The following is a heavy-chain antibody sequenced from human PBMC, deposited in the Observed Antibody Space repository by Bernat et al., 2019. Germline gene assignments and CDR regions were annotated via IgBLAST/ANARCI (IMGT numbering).Heavy chain of an antibody. CDR3: AKIESGYDCRSFDI. Sequence: QVQLVESGGGVVQPGRSLRLSCAASGFTFSSYGMHWVRQAPGKGLEWVAVISYDGSNKYYADSVKGRFTISRDNSKNTLYLQMNSLRAEDTAVYYCAKIESGYDCRSFDIWGQGTMVTVSS. CDR2: ISYDGSNK. CDR1: GFTFSSYG. D-gene: IGHD5-12*01. V-gene: IGHV3-30*18. J-gene: IGHJ3*02.